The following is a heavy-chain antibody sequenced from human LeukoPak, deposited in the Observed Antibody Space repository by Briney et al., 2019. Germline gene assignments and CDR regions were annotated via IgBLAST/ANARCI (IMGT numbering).Heavy chain of an antibody. Sequence: PGGSLRLSCAASGFTFSSYEMSWIRQAPGKGLEWISYISNSGSTKYYADSVKGRFTISRDNAKNSLYLQMNSLRPEDTAVYYCAGHFGAWHYFDYWGQGTLVTVSS. CDR3: AGHFGAWHYFDY. CDR1: GFTFSSYE. CDR2: ISNSGSTK. J-gene: IGHJ4*02. D-gene: IGHD3-3*01. V-gene: IGHV3-48*03.